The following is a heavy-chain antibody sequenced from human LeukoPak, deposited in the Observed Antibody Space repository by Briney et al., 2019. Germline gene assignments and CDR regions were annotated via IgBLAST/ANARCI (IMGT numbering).Heavy chain of an antibody. Sequence: ASVKVSCKASGYTFTSYYMHWVRQAPGQGLEWMGIINPSGGSTSYAQKFQGRVTMTRDTSISTAYMELSRLRSDDTAVYYCARVSVGVRGVTNPPGYWGQGTLVTVSS. CDR2: INPSGGST. V-gene: IGHV1-46*01. CDR1: GYTFTSYY. D-gene: IGHD3-10*01. J-gene: IGHJ4*02. CDR3: ARVSVGVRGVTNPPGY.